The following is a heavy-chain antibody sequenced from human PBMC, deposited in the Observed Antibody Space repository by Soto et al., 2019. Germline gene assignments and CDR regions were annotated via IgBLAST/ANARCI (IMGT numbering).Heavy chain of an antibody. CDR2: IYYSGST. Sequence: SETLSLTCTVSGGSISSSSYYWGWIRQPPGKGLEWIGSIYYSGSTYYNPSLKSRVTISVDTSKNQFSLKLSSVTAADTAVYYCASPSGSYLFITNSYGMHVWGQGTTVTVPS. CDR3: ASPSGSYLFITNSYGMHV. D-gene: IGHD1-26*01. V-gene: IGHV4-39*01. J-gene: IGHJ6*02. CDR1: GGSISSSSYY.